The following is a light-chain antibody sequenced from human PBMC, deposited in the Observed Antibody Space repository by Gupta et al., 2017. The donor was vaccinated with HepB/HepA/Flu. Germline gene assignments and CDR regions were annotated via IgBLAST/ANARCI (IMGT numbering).Light chain of an antibody. CDR2: DAS. CDR1: QSVSSY. J-gene: IGKJ2*01. Sequence: EIVLTQSPATLSLSPGERATLSCRASQSVSSYLAWYQQKPGQAPRLLIYDASNRATGIPARFSGSGYGKDFTLTISSLDPEELAVYYCQQRSNWPQRAMYTFGQGTKLEIK. CDR3: QQRSNWPQRAMYT. V-gene: IGKV3-11*01.